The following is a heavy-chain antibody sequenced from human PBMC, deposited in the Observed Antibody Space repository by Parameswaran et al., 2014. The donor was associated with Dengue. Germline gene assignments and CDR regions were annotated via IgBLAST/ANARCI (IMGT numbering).Heavy chain of an antibody. D-gene: IGHD6-19*01. V-gene: IGHV4-39*01. CDR3: ARLSGKDNSGWYSWFDP. Sequence: VRQMPGKGLEWIGSIYYSGSTYYNPSLKSRVTIAVDMPKNQFSLKLSSVTAADTAVYYCARLSGKDNSGWYSWFDPWGQGILVTVSS. CDR2: IYYSGST. J-gene: IGHJ5*02.